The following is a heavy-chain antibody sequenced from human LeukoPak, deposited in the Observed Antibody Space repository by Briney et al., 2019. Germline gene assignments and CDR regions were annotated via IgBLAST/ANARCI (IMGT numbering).Heavy chain of an antibody. V-gene: IGHV3-30*18. CDR1: GFTFSSYG. J-gene: IGHJ6*03. D-gene: IGHD6-6*01. CDR2: ISYDGSNK. Sequence: GGSLRLSCAASGFTFSSYGMHWVRQAPGKGLEWVAVISYDGSNKYYADSVKGRFTISRDNSKNTLYLQMNSLRAEDTAVYYCAKEESIAARPDYYYYMDVWGKGTTVTVSS. CDR3: AKEESIAARPDYYYYMDV.